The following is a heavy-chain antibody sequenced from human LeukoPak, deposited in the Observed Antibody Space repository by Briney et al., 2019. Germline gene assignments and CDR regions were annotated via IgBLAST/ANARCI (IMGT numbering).Heavy chain of an antibody. Sequence: SETLSLTCTVSGDSISSTSYFWVWIRQPPGKGLEWIGTIYYSGTTYYNPSLKSRVTISVDTSKNQFSLKLSSVSASDTAVYFCAREVEVAGAVALDIWGQGTMVTVSS. D-gene: IGHD6-19*01. V-gene: IGHV4-39*02. CDR2: IYYSGTT. CDR1: GDSISSTSYF. CDR3: AREVEVAGAVALDI. J-gene: IGHJ3*02.